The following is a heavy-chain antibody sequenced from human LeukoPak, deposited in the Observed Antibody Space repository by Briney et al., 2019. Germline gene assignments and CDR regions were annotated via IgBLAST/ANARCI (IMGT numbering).Heavy chain of an antibody. V-gene: IGHV3-48*03. D-gene: IGHD2-2*02. CDR2: ISSSGSTI. J-gene: IGHJ6*04. Sequence: GGSLRLSWAASGFTFSRYEMNWVRQAPGKGLEGVSYISSSGSTIYYADSVKGRFTISRDNAKNSMYLQMNSLRAEDTAVYYCARRGVPAAIRYYCSGMAVWGKGTTVTVSS. CDR3: ARRGVPAAIRYYCSGMAV. CDR1: GFTFSRYE.